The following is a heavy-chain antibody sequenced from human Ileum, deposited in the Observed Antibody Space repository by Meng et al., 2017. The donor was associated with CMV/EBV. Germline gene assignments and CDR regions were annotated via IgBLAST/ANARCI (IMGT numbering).Heavy chain of an antibody. CDR1: RFPLLDFD. D-gene: IGHD7-27*01. V-gene: IGHV3-72*01. CDR2: AKPKRHPT. Sequence: CSVFRFPLLDFDPAWARQAAGKGLEGVGRAKPKRHPTQHAASVEGRLTISRDDSKKSLFLQMNNLKTEEPALYYCVRDNWGLDYWGQGTLVTVSS. CDR3: VRDNWGLDY. J-gene: IGHJ4*02.